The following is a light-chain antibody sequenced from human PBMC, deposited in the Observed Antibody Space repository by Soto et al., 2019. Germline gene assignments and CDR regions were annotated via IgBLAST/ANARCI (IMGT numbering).Light chain of an antibody. Sequence: DIQMTQSPSSLSSSVVYILTITCLASQSISFYLNWYQQKPGNAPKVLIYAASNLQTGVPSRFSGSGSGTDFTLTINSLQPEDFATYSCQQSYSTPITFGQGTRLEIK. J-gene: IGKJ5*01. CDR1: QSISFY. V-gene: IGKV1-39*01. CDR2: AAS. CDR3: QQSYSTPIT.